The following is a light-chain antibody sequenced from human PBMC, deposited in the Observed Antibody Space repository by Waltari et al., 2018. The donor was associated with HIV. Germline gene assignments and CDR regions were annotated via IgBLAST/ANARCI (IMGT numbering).Light chain of an antibody. Sequence: DIQLTQSPSFLSASVGDRVTITCRASQGISSYLAWYQQKPGKAPKLLIFEAYTLQIGVPSRFSGSGFGTEFTLTISSLHPEDFATYSCQQLDRYPRTFGQGTKVEIK. V-gene: IGKV1-9*01. CDR1: QGISSY. J-gene: IGKJ1*01. CDR2: EAY. CDR3: QQLDRYPRT.